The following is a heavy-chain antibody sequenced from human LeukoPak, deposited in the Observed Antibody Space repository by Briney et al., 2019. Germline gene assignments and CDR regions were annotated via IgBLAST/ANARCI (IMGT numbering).Heavy chain of an antibody. V-gene: IGHV4-39*07. CDR3: ARCLHGDLVFDY. CDR2: IYYSGST. D-gene: IGHD4-17*01. J-gene: IGHJ4*02. CDR1: GGSISSSSYY. Sequence: PSETLSLTCTVSGGSISSSSYYWAWIRQPPGKGLEGIGRIYYSGSTYYNPSLKSRVAISLDTSKNQFSLKLSSVTAADTAVYYCARCLHGDLVFDYWGQGTLVTVSS.